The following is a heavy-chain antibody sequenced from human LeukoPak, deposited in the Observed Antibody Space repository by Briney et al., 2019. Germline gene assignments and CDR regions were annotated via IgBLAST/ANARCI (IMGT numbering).Heavy chain of an antibody. V-gene: IGHV3-30*18. CDR1: GFTFSSYG. CDR3: AKDRGLITMVRGTYFDY. D-gene: IGHD3-10*01. J-gene: IGHJ4*02. CDR2: ISYDGSNK. Sequence: GGSLRLSCAASGFTFSSYGMHWVRQAPGKGLEWVAAISYDGSNKYYAHSVKGRFTISRDISKNTLYLQMTSLRAEDTAVYYCAKDRGLITMVRGTYFDYWGQGTLVTVSS.